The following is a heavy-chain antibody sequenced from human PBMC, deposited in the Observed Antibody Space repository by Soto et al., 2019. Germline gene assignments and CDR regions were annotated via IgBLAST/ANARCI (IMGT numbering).Heavy chain of an antibody. D-gene: IGHD3-16*01. CDR2: ISWDSDTI. V-gene: IGHV3-9*01. J-gene: IGHJ3*02. CDR1: GFTFDDYA. CDR3: AKDMTPNYTETYAYAAFDK. Sequence: VQLVEAGGGLVQPGRSLRLSCVGSGFTFDDYAMHWVRQAAGKGLEWVSGISWDSDTIEYAGSVQGRFTISRDNAKNSLYLQMNSLRLEDTALYFCAKDMTPNYTETYAYAAFDKWGLGTMITVSS.